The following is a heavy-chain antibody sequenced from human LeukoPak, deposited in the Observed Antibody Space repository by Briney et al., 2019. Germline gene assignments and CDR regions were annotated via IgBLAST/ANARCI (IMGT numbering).Heavy chain of an antibody. Sequence: PGGSLRLSCAASGFTFSSYEMNWVRQAPGKGLEWVSSISGSSGYLYYADSVKGRFTISRDNAKNSLYLHMNSLRAEDTAVYYCAKAYYDSSGYSYYFDYWGQGTLVTVSS. D-gene: IGHD3-22*01. CDR2: ISGSSGYL. J-gene: IGHJ4*02. CDR3: AKAYYDSSGYSYYFDY. CDR1: GFTFSSYE. V-gene: IGHV3-21*01.